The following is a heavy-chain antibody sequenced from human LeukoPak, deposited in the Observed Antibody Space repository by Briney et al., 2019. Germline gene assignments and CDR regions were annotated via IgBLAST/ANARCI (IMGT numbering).Heavy chain of an antibody. J-gene: IGHJ4*02. CDR1: GYSFTSYW. V-gene: IGHV5-51*01. Sequence: GESLKISCKGSGYSFTSYWISWVRQMPGKGLEWTGIIYPGDSDTRYSPSFQGQVTLSVDKSINTAYLQWSSLKASDTAMYYCARHDLYGDYARDYWGQGTQVTVSS. D-gene: IGHD4-17*01. CDR2: IYPGDSDT. CDR3: ARHDLYGDYARDY.